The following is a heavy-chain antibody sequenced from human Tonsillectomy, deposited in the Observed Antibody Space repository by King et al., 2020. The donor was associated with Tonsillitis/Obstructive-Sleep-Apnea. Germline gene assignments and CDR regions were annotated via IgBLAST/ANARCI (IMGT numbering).Heavy chain of an antibody. J-gene: IGHJ2*01. CDR3: ARGSLWYFDL. V-gene: IGHV4-34*01. Sequence: VQLQQWGAGLLKPSETLSLTCAVYGGSFSDYYWSWIRQPPGKGLEWIAEINHSGSTNYNPSLKSRVTISVDTSNNQFSLKLSSVTAADTAVYYRARGSLWYFDLWGRGTLVTVSS. CDR1: GGSFSDYY. CDR2: INHSGST.